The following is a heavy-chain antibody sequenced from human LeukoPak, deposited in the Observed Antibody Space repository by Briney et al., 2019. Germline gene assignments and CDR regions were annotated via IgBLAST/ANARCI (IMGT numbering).Heavy chain of an antibody. Sequence: PSETLSLTCTVSGGSISSSSYYWGWIRQPPGEGLEWIGSIDYSGSTYYNPSLKSRVTISVDTSKNQFSLKLSSVTAADTAVYYCARQDGGYYYDSSGYYYVGDAFDIWGQGTMVTVSS. D-gene: IGHD3-22*01. CDR1: GGSISSSSYY. CDR3: ARQDGGYYYDSSGYYYVGDAFDI. V-gene: IGHV4-39*01. J-gene: IGHJ3*02. CDR2: IDYSGST.